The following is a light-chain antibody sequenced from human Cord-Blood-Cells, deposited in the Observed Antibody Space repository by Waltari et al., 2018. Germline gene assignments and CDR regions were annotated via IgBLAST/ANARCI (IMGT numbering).Light chain of an antibody. CDR2: LGS. V-gene: IGKV2-28*01. Sequence: DIVMTQSPLSLLVTPGEPASISCRSSQSLLHSNGYNYLDWYLQTPGQSPQLLIYLGSNRASGGPDRFSGSGSGTDFTLKISRVETEDVGVYYCMQALQTPYSFGQGTKLVIK. CDR1: QSLLHSNGYNY. J-gene: IGKJ2*03. CDR3: MQALQTPYS.